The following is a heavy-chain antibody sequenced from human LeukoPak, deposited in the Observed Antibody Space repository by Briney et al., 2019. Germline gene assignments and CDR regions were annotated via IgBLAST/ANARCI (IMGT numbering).Heavy chain of an antibody. D-gene: IGHD5-18*01. J-gene: IGHJ4*02. CDR1: GGTFSSYA. CDR3: ASGTAGGYSYGSFDY. V-gene: IGHV1-69*13. CDR2: IIPIFGTA. Sequence: GAPVKVSCKASGGTFSSYAISWVRQAPGQGLEWMGGIIPIFGTANYAQKFQGRVTITADESTSTAYMELSSLRSEDTAVYYCASGTAGGYSYGSFDYWGQGTLVTVSS.